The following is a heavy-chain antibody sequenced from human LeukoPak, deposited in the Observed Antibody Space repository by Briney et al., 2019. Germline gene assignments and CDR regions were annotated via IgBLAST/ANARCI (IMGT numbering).Heavy chain of an antibody. J-gene: IGHJ4*02. CDR1: GFIFSNYE. CDR3: LRGDRRDY. V-gene: IGHV3-48*03. CDR2: ISSSGSTI. Sequence: GGSLRLSCAASGFIFSNYEFHWVRQAPGKGLEWVSYISSSGSTIYYADSVKGRFIISRDNAKDSLYLQMNSLRVEDTAVYYCLRGDRRDYWGQGTLVTVSS.